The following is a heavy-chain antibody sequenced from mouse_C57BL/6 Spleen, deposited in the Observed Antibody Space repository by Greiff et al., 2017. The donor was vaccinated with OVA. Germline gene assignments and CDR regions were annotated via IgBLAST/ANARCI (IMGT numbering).Heavy chain of an antibody. D-gene: IGHD1-1*01. CDR3: ARGSTVGYFDY. Sequence: QVQLQQPGAELVMPGASVKLSCKASGYTFTSYWMHWVKQRPGQGLEWIGEIDPSDSYTNYNQKFKGKSTLTVDKSSSTAYMQLSSLTSEDSAVYYWARGSTVGYFDYWGQGTTLTGSS. CDR2: IDPSDSYT. V-gene: IGHV1-69*01. J-gene: IGHJ2*01. CDR1: GYTFTSYW.